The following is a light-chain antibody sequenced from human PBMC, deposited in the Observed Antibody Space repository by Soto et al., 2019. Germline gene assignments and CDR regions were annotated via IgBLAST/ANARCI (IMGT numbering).Light chain of an antibody. Sequence: DIQMTQSPSSLSASVGDRVTITCRASQSISTYLNWYQQKPGKAPKLLIYAASSLQSGVPSRFSGSGSGTDFSLTISSLQPEDFANYYCQQSYSTLVTFGPGTKVAI. J-gene: IGKJ1*01. V-gene: IGKV1-39*01. CDR2: AAS. CDR3: QQSYSTLVT. CDR1: QSISTY.